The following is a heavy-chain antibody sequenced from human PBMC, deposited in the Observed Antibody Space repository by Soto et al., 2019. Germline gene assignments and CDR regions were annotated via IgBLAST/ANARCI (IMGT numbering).Heavy chain of an antibody. V-gene: IGHV3-23*01. Sequence: EVPLLESGGGLVQPGGSLRLSCAASGITFSSYAMTWVRQVPGKGLEWVSSISGSGGGTYYADAVKGRFTLSRDNSKNTLYLQMNSLRAEDTAIYYYAKDPNGDYVGAFDSWGQGALVTVSS. CDR1: GITFSSYA. J-gene: IGHJ4*02. D-gene: IGHD4-17*01. CDR2: ISGSGGGT. CDR3: AKDPNGDYVGAFDS.